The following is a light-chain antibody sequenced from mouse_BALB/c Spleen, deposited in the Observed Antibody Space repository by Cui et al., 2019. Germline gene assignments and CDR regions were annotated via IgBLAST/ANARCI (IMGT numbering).Light chain of an antibody. CDR1: QDVGTA. CDR3: QKYSSYPT. J-gene: IGKJ4*01. V-gene: IGKV6-23*01. CDR2: WAS. Sequence: DFVMTQSHQFMSTSVGDRVSITCKASQDVGTAVAWYQQKPGQSPKLLIYWASTRHTGVPDRFTGSGSGTDFTLTISNVQSEDLADYFCQKYSSYPTFGSGTKLEIK.